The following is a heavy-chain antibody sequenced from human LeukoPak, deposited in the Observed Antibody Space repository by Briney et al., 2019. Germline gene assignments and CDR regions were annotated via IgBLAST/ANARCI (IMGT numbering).Heavy chain of an antibody. CDR1: GYTFTSYD. J-gene: IGHJ4*02. V-gene: IGHV1-8*01. D-gene: IGHD4-17*01. CDR2: MNPNSGNT. CDR3: ARGPTTLTPSGY. Sequence: GASVKVSCKASGYTFTSYDINWVRQATGQGLEWMGWMNPNSGNTGYAQKFQGRVTMTRNTSISTAYMELSSLRSEDTAVYYCARGPTTLTPSGYWGQGTLVTVSS.